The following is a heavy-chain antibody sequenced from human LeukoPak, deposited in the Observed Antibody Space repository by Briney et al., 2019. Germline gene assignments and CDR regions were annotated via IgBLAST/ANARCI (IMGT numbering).Heavy chain of an antibody. CDR1: GFTFSSYA. CDR3: ARVVAYDSSGYELNCFDY. Sequence: SGGSLRLSCAASGFTFSSYAMHWVRQAPGKGLEWVAVISYDGSNKYYADSVKGRFTISRDNSKNTLYLQMNSLRAEDTAVYYCARVVAYDSSGYELNCFDYWGQGTLVTVSS. V-gene: IGHV3-30-3*01. CDR2: ISYDGSNK. D-gene: IGHD3-22*01. J-gene: IGHJ4*02.